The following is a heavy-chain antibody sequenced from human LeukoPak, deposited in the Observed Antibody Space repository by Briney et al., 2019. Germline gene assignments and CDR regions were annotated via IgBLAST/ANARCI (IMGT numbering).Heavy chain of an antibody. Sequence: GASVKVSCKASGGTFSSYAISWVRQAPGQGLEWMGGIIPIFGTANYAQKFQGRVTITADESTSTAYMELSSLRSEDTAVYYCARAGSSWPRIFENYYYGMDVWGKGTTVTVSS. CDR3: ARAGSSWPRIFENYYYGMDV. J-gene: IGHJ6*04. CDR2: IIPIFGTA. V-gene: IGHV1-69*01. CDR1: GGTFSSYA. D-gene: IGHD6-13*01.